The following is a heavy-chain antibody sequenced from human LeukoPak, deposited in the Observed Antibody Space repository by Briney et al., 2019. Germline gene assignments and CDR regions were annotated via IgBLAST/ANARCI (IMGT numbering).Heavy chain of an antibody. CDR3: ARARTVVTPGYFDY. CDR1: GFTFSSYA. CDR2: ISYDGSNK. J-gene: IGHJ4*02. D-gene: IGHD4-23*01. Sequence: GGSLRLSCAASGFTFSSYAMHWVRQAPGKGLEWVAVISYDGSNKYNADSVKGRFTISRDNSKNTLYLQMNSLRAEDTAVYYCARARTVVTPGYFDYWGQGTLVTVSS. V-gene: IGHV3-30-3*01.